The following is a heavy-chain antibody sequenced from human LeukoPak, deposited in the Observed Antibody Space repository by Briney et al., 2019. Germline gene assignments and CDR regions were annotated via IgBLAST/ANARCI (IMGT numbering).Heavy chain of an antibody. D-gene: IGHD6-19*01. J-gene: IGHJ4*02. V-gene: IGHV1-69*05. CDR3: ASSGWQGVDY. CDR1: GGTFSSYA. Sequence: SVKVSCKASGGTFSSYAISWVRQAPGQGLEWMGGVIPIFGTANYAQKFQGRVTITTDESTSTAYMELSSLRSEDTAVYYCASSGWQGVDYWGQGTLVTVSS. CDR2: VIPIFGTA.